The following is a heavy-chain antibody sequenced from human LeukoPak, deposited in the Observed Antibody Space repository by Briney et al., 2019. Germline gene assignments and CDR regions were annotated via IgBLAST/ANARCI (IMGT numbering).Heavy chain of an antibody. CDR3: AREFSSKLEWLAYVTGDDAFDV. CDR2: VNPKTGGT. J-gene: IGHJ3*01. Sequence: ASVKVSCKAFGYRFTGYHLHWVRQAPRQGLAWMGWVNPKTGGTNYARKFQGRVTMTRDTSINTVNMELSRLTSDDTAVYYCAREFSSKLEWLAYVTGDDAFDVWGQGTMITVS. CDR1: GYRFTGYH. V-gene: IGHV1-2*02. D-gene: IGHD3-3*01.